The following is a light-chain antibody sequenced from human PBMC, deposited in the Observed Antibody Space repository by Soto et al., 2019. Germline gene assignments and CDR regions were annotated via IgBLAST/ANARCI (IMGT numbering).Light chain of an antibody. CDR3: QQYGSSPYT. CDR2: NGG. CDR1: QSVRDNF. V-gene: IGKV3-20*01. J-gene: IGKJ2*01. Sequence: EIVLTQSPDTLSLSPGERATLSCRASQSVRDNFLAWYQQRPGQSPRLLIYNGGSRATGIPERISGSGSETDFTLTIYRLEPEDFAVYYCQQYGSSPYTFGQGTKVEIK.